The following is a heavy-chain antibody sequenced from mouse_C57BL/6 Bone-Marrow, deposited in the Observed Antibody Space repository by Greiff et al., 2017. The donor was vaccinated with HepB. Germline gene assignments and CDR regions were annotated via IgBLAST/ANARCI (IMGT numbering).Heavy chain of an antibody. Sequence: QVQLQQPGAELVMPGASVKLSCKASGYTFTSYWMHLVKQRPGQGLEWIGEIDPSDSYTNYNQKFKGKSTLTVDKSSSTAYMQLSSLTSEDSAVYYCARGYYGSKGYWGQGTTLTVSS. CDR3: ARGYYGSKGY. D-gene: IGHD1-1*01. CDR2: IDPSDSYT. CDR1: GYTFTSYW. J-gene: IGHJ2*01. V-gene: IGHV1-69*01.